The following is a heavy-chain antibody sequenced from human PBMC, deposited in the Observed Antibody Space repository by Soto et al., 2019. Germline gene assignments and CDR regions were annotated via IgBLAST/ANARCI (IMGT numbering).Heavy chain of an antibody. J-gene: IGHJ4*02. CDR1: GFTFSSYG. CDR3: AKDAVLGYCSSTSCNPTPGYYFDY. Sequence: LRLSCAASGFTFSSYGMHWVRQAPGKGLEWVAVISYDGSNKYYADSVKGRFTISRDNSKNTLYLQMNSLRAEDTAVYYCAKDAVLGYCSSTSCNPTPGYYFDYWGQGTLVTVSS. D-gene: IGHD2-2*01. CDR2: ISYDGSNK. V-gene: IGHV3-30*18.